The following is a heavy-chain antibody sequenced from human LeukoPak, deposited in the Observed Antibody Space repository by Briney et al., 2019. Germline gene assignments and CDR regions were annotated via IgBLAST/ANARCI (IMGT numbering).Heavy chain of an antibody. CDR2: ISRNGGDT. V-gene: IGHV3-64D*09. D-gene: IGHD1-1*01. CDR3: VNHDSGNFY. CDR1: GFTLSTYA. Sequence: GGSLRLLCSASGFTLSTYAMHWVRQAPGKGLEYVSGISRNGGDTHYADSVKGRFTISRDNSKNTLYLQMSSLRPEDTAFYYCVNHDSGNFYWGQGTLVTVS. J-gene: IGHJ4*02.